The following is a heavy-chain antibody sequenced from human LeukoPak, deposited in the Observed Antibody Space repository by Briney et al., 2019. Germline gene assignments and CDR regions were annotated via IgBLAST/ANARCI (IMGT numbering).Heavy chain of an antibody. Sequence: GGSLRLSCAASGFRFSWYWMSWVRQAPGKGLEWVAVISYDGSNKYYADSVKGRFTISRDNSKNTLYLQMNSLRAEDTAVYYCARGDDYYDSSGYYRAFDYWGQGTLVTVSS. CDR3: ARGDDYYDSSGYYRAFDY. CDR1: GFRFSWYW. CDR2: ISYDGSNK. D-gene: IGHD3-22*01. J-gene: IGHJ4*02. V-gene: IGHV3-30-3*01.